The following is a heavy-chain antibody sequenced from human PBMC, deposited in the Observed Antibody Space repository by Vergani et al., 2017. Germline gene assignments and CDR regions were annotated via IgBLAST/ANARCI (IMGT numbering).Heavy chain of an antibody. V-gene: IGHV4-59*01. J-gene: IGHJ6*03. CDR1: GGSISSYY. D-gene: IGHD6-19*01. CDR2: IYYSGST. CDR3: ARDSYYSSCWSNYYYYMDV. Sequence: QVQLQESGPGLVKPSETLSLTCTVSGGSISSYYWSWIRQPPGKGLEWIGYIYYSGSTNYNPSLQSRVTISVDTSKNQFSLKLSSVTAADTAVYYCARDSYYSSCWSNYYYYMDVWGKGTTVTVSS.